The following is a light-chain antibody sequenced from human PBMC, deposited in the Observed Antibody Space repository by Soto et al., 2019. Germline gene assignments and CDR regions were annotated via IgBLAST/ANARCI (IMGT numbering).Light chain of an antibody. J-gene: IGKJ1*01. CDR2: GAS. CDR3: QQYGSSPPWT. Sequence: EVVLTQSPGTLSLSPGKRATLSCRASQSVSSSYLAWYQQKPGQAPRLLVYGASSRATGIPDRFSGSGSGTAFTLTISRLEPEDFAVYYCQQYGSSPPWTFGQGT. CDR1: QSVSSSY. V-gene: IGKV3-20*01.